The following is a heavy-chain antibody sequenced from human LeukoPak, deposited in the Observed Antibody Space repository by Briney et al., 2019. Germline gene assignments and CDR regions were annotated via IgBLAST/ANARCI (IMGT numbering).Heavy chain of an antibody. CDR3: AKDFSAGYYYFDY. D-gene: IGHD1-26*01. V-gene: IGHV3-23*01. Sequence: GGSLRLSCVASGFTFSSYAMSWVRQAPGKGLEWVSVISGSGGGAYYADSAKGRFTISRDNSKNMLYLQLNSLRDEDTALYYCAKDFSAGYYYFDYWGQGTLVTVSS. J-gene: IGHJ4*02. CDR1: GFTFSSYA. CDR2: ISGSGGGA.